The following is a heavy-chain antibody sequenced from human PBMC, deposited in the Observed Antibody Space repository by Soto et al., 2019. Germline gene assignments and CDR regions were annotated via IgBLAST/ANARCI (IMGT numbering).Heavy chain of an antibody. CDR2: IYYSGST. CDR1: GGSISSGGYY. J-gene: IGHJ5*02. D-gene: IGHD4-17*01. CDR3: ARADYGGNSDH. Sequence: QVQLQESGPGLVKPSQTLSLTCTVSGGSISSGGYYWSWIRQHPGKGLEWIGYIYYSGSTYYNPSLQRRVTISVDTPKNQFSLKLSSVTAADPAVYYCARADYGGNSDHWGQGNLVTVSS. V-gene: IGHV4-31*03.